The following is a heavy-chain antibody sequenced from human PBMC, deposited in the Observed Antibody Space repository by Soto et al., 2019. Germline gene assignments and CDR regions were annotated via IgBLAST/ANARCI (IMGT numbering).Heavy chain of an antibody. V-gene: IGHV4-34*01. CDR2: INHSGST. CDR3: ARGTGTTLDY. CDR1: GGSFSGYY. Sequence: QVQLQQWGAGLLKPSETLSLTCAVYGGSFSGYYWSWIRQPPGKGLEWIGEINHSGSTNYNPSLKSQVTISVDTSKNQFSLKLSSVTAADTAVYYCARGTGTTLDYWGQGTLVTVSS. D-gene: IGHD4-17*01. J-gene: IGHJ4*02.